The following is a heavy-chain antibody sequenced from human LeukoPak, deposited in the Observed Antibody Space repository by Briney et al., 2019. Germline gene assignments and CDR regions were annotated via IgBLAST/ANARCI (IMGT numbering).Heavy chain of an antibody. J-gene: IGHJ4*02. Sequence: GGSLRLSCAASGFTFSSYAMSWVRQAPGKGLEWVAVISYDGSNKYYADSVKGRFTISRDNSKNTLYLQMNSLRAEDTAVYYCAKAIYSIGDYFDYWGQGTLVTVSS. CDR3: AKAIYSIGDYFDY. D-gene: IGHD2-15*01. V-gene: IGHV3-30*18. CDR1: GFTFSSYA. CDR2: ISYDGSNK.